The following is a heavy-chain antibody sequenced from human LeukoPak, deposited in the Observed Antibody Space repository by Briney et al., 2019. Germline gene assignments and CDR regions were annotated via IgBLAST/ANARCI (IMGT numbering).Heavy chain of an antibody. CDR2: INPSSGGT. CDR1: GYTFTGYY. CDR3: AKDGGSGSYYYYYYYMDV. D-gene: IGHD3-10*01. V-gene: IGHV1-2*02. J-gene: IGHJ6*03. Sequence: GASVKVSCKASGYTFTGYYMHWVRQAPGQGLEWMGWINPSSGGTNYAQKFQGRVTMTRDTSISTAYMELSRLRSDDTAVYYCAKDGGSGSYYYYYYYMDVWGKGTTVTVSS.